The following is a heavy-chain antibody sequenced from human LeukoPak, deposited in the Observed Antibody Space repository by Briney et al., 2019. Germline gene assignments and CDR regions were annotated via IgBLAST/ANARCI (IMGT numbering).Heavy chain of an antibody. D-gene: IGHD4-23*01. CDR2: MNPNSGAT. V-gene: IGHV1-2*02. Sequence: ASVKPSDTGSGYTFTNYYLHWVRQAPGQGVEWMGWMNPNSGATEYQQNFQGRVTMTRDTSISTAYLEVFSLTSDDAAVYYCARGAYYGDNFPLHYWGQRPAVIVSS. CDR3: ARGAYYGDNFPLHY. CDR1: GYTFTNYY. J-gene: IGHJ4*02.